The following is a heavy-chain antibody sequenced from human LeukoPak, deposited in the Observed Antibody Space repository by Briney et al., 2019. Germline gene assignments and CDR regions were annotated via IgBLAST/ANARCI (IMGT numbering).Heavy chain of an antibody. CDR3: AKVGTVYFPLDF. CDR1: GFTFSSYG. D-gene: IGHD2/OR15-2a*01. CDR2: ISYDGSNK. J-gene: IGHJ4*02. V-gene: IGHV3-30*18. Sequence: PGGSLRLSCAASGFTFSSYGMHWVRQAPGKGLEWVAVISYDGSNKYYADSVKGRFTISRDNSKNTLYLQMNSLRAEDTAVYYCAKVGTVYFPLDFWGQGTLVTVSS.